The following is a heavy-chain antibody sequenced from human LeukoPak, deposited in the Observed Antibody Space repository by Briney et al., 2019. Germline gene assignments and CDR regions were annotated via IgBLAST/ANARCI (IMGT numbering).Heavy chain of an antibody. CDR2: IIPIFGTA. V-gene: IGHV1-69*13. Sequence: SVKVSCKASGGTFSSYAISWVRQAPGQGLEWMGGIIPIFGTANHAQKFQGRVTITADESTSTAYMELSSLRSEDTAVYYCARAEAAGYYYYYYGMDVWGQGTTVTVSS. J-gene: IGHJ6*02. CDR1: GGTFSSYA. D-gene: IGHD6-13*01. CDR3: ARAEAAGYYYYYYGMDV.